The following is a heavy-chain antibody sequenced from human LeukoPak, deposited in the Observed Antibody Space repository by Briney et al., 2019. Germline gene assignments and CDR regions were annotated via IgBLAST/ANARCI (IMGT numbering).Heavy chain of an antibody. CDR1: GGSFSSYW. CDR2: IYSTGST. Sequence: SETLPLTCAVSGGSFSSYWWGWVRQPAGKGLEWLGRIYSTGSTSFNPSLKSRLTLSIDTSTNQFSLKLTSVTAADTAVYFCARQGYTVSYYFLDYWSQGTLVTVSS. J-gene: IGHJ4*02. V-gene: IGHV4-4*07. CDR3: ARQGYTVSYYFLDY. D-gene: IGHD1-26*01.